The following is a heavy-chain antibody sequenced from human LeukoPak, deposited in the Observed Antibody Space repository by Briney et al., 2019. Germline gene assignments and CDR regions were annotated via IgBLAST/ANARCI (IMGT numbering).Heavy chain of an antibody. V-gene: IGHV4-39*01. Sequence: PSETLSLTCTVSGDSISSSNCYWGWIRQAPGKGLEWIGSIYYHENTYYNSSLKSRVTISVDTSKNQFSLKLNSVTAADTAVYFCARRAYSAAYWKHFDYWGQGTLVTVSS. J-gene: IGHJ4*02. CDR2: IYYHENT. D-gene: IGHD1-1*01. CDR3: ARRAYSAAYWKHFDY. CDR1: GDSISSSNCY.